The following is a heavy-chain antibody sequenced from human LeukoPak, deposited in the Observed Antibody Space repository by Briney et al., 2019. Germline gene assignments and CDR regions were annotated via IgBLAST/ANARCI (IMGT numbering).Heavy chain of an antibody. V-gene: IGHV1-24*01. CDR2: FDPEDGET. J-gene: IGHJ4*02. Sequence: GASVKVSCKVSGYTLTGLSMHWVRQAPGKGLEWMGGFDPEDGETIYAQKFQGRVTMTEDTSTDTAYMELSSLRPEDTAVYYCATDPIRMAALFDYWGQGTLVTVSS. CDR3: ATDPIRMAALFDY. D-gene: IGHD5-24*01. CDR1: GYTLTGLS.